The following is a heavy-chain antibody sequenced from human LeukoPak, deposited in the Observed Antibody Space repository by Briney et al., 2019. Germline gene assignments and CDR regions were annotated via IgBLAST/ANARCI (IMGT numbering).Heavy chain of an antibody. V-gene: IGHV3-21*01. CDR2: ISSSSYI. CDR1: EFTFNTYT. CDR3: ARGSYGEPFDY. D-gene: IGHD5-18*01. J-gene: IGHJ4*02. Sequence: GGSLRLSCAASEFTFNTYTMNWVRQAPGKGLEWVSSISSSSYIYYADSVKGRFTISRDNAKNSLYLQMNSLRAEDTAVYYCARGSYGEPFDYWGQGTLVTVSS.